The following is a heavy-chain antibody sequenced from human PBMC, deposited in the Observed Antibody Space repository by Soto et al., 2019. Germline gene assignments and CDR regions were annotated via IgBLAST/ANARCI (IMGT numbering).Heavy chain of an antibody. J-gene: IGHJ4*02. V-gene: IGHV5-51*01. D-gene: IGHD1-26*01. CDR3: VSANKRSLSGSFGGSNPYFFAH. CDR2: IYPGDSDT. CDR1: GYSFTSYW. Sequence: GESLKISFKGSGYSFTSYWIGWVRQMPGKGLEWMGIIYPGDSDTRYSPSFQGQVTISADKSISTAYLQMNSLRPEDTAFYYCVSANKRSLSGSFGGSNPYFFAHWGQGALVTVSS.